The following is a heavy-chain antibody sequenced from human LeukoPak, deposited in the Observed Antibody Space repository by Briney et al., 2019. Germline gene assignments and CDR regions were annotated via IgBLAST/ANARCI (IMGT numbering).Heavy chain of an antibody. CDR1: GGSISSGDYH. J-gene: IGHJ4*02. CDR3: ARAPPYYDFWSGYYKGYYFDY. CDR2: IYYSGST. V-gene: IGHV4-30-4*08. Sequence: PSETLSLTCTVSGGSISSGDYHWSWIRQPPGKGLEWIGYIYYSGSTYYNPSLKSRVTISVDTSKNQFSLKLSSVTAADTAVYYCARAPPYYDFWSGYYKGYYFDYWGQGTLVTVSS. D-gene: IGHD3-3*01.